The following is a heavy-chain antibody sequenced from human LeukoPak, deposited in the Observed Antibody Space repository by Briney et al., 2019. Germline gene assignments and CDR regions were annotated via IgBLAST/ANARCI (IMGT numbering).Heavy chain of an antibody. CDR1: GYTFTSYG. Sequence: GASVKVSCKASGYTFTSYGISWVRQAPGQGLEWMGWINTYNGNTDYAQKFQGRVTMTTDTSSSTAYMELRSLRSDDTAVYYCARDKLSGNHDFDYWGQGTLVTVSS. CDR3: ARDKLSGNHDFDY. CDR2: INTYNGNT. D-gene: IGHD1-14*01. J-gene: IGHJ4*02. V-gene: IGHV1-18*01.